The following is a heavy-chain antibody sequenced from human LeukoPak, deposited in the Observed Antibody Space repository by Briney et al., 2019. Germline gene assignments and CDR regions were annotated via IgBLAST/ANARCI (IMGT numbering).Heavy chain of an antibody. Sequence: GGSLRLSCAASGFTFSSYAMSWVRQAPGKGLEWVSAISGSGGSTYYADSVKGRFTISRDNSKNTLYLQMNSLRAEDTAVYYCAKSWGYYDSSGYLYWGQGTLVTVSS. CDR3: AKSWGYYDSSGYLY. D-gene: IGHD3-22*01. V-gene: IGHV3-23*01. J-gene: IGHJ4*02. CDR1: GFTFSSYA. CDR2: ISGSGGST.